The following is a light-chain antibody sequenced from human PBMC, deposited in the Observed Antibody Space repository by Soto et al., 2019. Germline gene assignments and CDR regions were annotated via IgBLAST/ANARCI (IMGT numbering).Light chain of an antibody. J-gene: IGKJ5*01. V-gene: IGKV3-11*01. CDR3: QKRSNS. CDR2: DAS. CDR1: QSVSSY. Sequence: DILLTQSPATLSLSPGDRATLSCRASQSVSSYLAWYQQKPGQAPKLLIYDASNRATGIPARFSGSESGTDFTLTISSLVPEDFAVYYCQKRSNSFGQGTRLEIK.